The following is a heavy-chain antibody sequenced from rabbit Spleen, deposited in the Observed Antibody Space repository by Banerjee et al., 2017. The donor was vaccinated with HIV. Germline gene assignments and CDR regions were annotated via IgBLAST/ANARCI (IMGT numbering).Heavy chain of an antibody. CDR2: IYTDNGNI. J-gene: IGHJ4*01. CDR1: GFSFSNNA. Sequence: QEQLVESGGGLVQPEGSLTLTCKASGFSFSNNAMCWVRQAPGKGLEWIGYIYTDNGNIHYASWAKGRFTISRTSSTTVTLRMTSLTAADTATYFCARDLAGVIGWNFYLWGPGTLVTVS. D-gene: IGHD4-1*01. V-gene: IGHV1S45*01. CDR3: ARDLAGVIGWNFYL.